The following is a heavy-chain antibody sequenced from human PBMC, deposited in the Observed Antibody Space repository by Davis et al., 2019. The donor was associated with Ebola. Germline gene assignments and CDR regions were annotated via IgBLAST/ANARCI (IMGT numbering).Heavy chain of an antibody. CDR1: AFVSRNYV. CDR3: AKDTSNIWFDI. J-gene: IGHJ3*02. V-gene: IGHV3-23*01. Sequence: GGSLRLSCAASAFVSRNYVMSCVRQAPGKGMEWVSTLGTSADTYYADSVKGRFTISRDNSKNTLYLQMNGLRVEDTAIYYCAKDTSNIWFDIWGPGTNVTVSS. CDR2: LGTSADT. D-gene: IGHD1-26*01.